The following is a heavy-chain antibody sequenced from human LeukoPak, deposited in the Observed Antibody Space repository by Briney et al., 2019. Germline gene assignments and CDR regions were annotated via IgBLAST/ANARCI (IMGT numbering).Heavy chain of an antibody. Sequence: PSETLSLTCTVSGGSISSYYWSWIRQPPGKGLEWIGYIYYSGSTNYNPSLKSRVTISVDTSKNQFSLKLSSVTPEDTAVYYCARWNHASHWFDPWGQGILVTVSS. D-gene: IGHD1-14*01. J-gene: IGHJ5*02. CDR1: GGSISSYY. V-gene: IGHV4-59*12. CDR3: ARWNHASHWFDP. CDR2: IYYSGST.